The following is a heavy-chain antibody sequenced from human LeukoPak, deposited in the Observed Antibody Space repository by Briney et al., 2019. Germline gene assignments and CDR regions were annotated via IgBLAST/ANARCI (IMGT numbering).Heavy chain of an antibody. CDR1: GGSISSYY. V-gene: IGHV4-59*01. Sequence: SETLSLTCTVSGGSISSYYWSWIRQPPGKGLEWIGHIYYSGSTNYNPSLKSRVTISVDTSKNQFSLKLSSVTAADTAVYYCARDRGSSGSYSWFDPWGQGTLVTVSS. J-gene: IGHJ5*02. D-gene: IGHD1-26*01. CDR3: ARDRGSSGSYSWFDP. CDR2: IYYSGST.